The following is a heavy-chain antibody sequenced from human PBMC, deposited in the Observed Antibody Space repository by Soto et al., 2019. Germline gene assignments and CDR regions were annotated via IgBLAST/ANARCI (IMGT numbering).Heavy chain of an antibody. Sequence: VSVKVSCKASGNTFTGYYIHWVRQAPGQGLEWMGWINPNNDYTTYGETFQGRLTMTRDTSTTTTYMELSRLRSDDTAVYYCARDLGGSRDSWGQGTLVTVSS. CDR3: ARDLGGSRDS. CDR1: GNTFTGYY. D-gene: IGHD1-26*01. V-gene: IGHV1-2*02. CDR2: INPNNDYT. J-gene: IGHJ4*02.